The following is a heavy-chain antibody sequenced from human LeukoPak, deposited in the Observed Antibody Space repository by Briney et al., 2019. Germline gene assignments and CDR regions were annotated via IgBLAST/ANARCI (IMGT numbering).Heavy chain of an antibody. CDR2: INPNSGGT. V-gene: IGHV1-2*02. CDR3: ARTRYVGELFDY. Sequence: ASVKVSCKASGYTFTGYYMHWVRQAPGQGLEWMGWINPNSGGTNYAEKFQGRVTMTRDTSISTAYMELSRLRSDDTAVYYCARTRYVGELFDYWGQGTLVTVSS. CDR1: GYTFTGYY. D-gene: IGHD3-16*01. J-gene: IGHJ4*02.